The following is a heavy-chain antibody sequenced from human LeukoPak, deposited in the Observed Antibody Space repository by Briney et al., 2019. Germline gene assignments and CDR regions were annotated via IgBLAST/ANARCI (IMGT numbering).Heavy chain of an antibody. D-gene: IGHD3-16*01. CDR2: IHTSGST. Sequence: SETLSLTCTVSGGAISSYHWSWIRQPAGKGLEWIGRIHTSGSTNYNPSLKSRVTMSVDTSKNQFSLKLSSVTAADTAVYYCARVGDYALKDWGQGTLVTVSS. CDR3: ARVGDYALKD. V-gene: IGHV4-4*07. J-gene: IGHJ4*02. CDR1: GGAISSYH.